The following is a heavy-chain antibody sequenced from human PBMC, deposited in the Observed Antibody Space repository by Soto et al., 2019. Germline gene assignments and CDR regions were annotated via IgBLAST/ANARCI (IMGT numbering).Heavy chain of an antibody. V-gene: IGHV3-49*03. CDR2: IRSKAYGGTT. CDR3: TLVTPYYYYYGMDV. CDR1: GLTCVDYA. J-gene: IGHJ6*02. Sequence: PGESLKISCTASGLTCVDYAMSWFRQAPGKGLEWVGFIRSKAYGGTTEYAASVKGRFTISRDDSKSIAYLQMNSLKTEDTAVYYCTLVTPYYYYYGMDVWSQGTTVTVSS. D-gene: IGHD4-4*01.